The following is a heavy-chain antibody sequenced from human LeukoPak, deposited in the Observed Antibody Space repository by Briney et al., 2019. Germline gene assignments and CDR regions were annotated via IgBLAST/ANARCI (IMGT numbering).Heavy chain of an antibody. CDR3: ARIHRRADSSGYCYEDWYFDL. CDR2: IYSSGTT. J-gene: IGHJ2*01. V-gene: IGHV4-4*07. Sequence: ETLSLTCIVSGGSISSNYWSWIRQPAGKGLEWIGRIYSSGTTTYIPSRKSRVTMSGDTSKNQLSLRLTSVTAADTAVYYCARIHRRADSSGYCYEDWYFDLWGRGTLVTVSS. CDR1: GGSISSNY. D-gene: IGHD3-22*01.